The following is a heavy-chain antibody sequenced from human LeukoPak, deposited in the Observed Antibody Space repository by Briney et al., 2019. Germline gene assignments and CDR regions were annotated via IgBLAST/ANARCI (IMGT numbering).Heavy chain of an antibody. V-gene: IGHV3-30*02. J-gene: IGHJ4*02. CDR3: AKSPVRYFDWLSGVYFDY. CDR2: IRYDGSNK. D-gene: IGHD3-9*01. Sequence: GGSLRLSCAASGFTFSSYGMHWVRQAPGKGLEWVAFIRYDGSNKYYADSVKGRFTISRDNSKNTLYLQMNSLRAEDTAVYYCAKSPVRYFDWLSGVYFDYWGQGTLVIVSS. CDR1: GFTFSSYG.